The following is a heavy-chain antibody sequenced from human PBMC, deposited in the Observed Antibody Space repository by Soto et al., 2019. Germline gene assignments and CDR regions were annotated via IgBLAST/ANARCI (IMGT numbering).Heavy chain of an antibody. J-gene: IGHJ4*02. V-gene: IGHV4-39*01. Sequence: SETLSLTCTVSGGSISSSTYYWGWIRQPPGKGLEWIGNIYYSGNTYYNPSLKSRVTISVDTSKNQFSLKLSSFTAPDTAVYYFARRPAPDYYDTSVYPFNYWGQETLVTVSS. CDR3: ARRPAPDYYDTSVYPFNY. D-gene: IGHD3-22*01. CDR1: GGSISSSTYY. CDR2: IYYSGNT.